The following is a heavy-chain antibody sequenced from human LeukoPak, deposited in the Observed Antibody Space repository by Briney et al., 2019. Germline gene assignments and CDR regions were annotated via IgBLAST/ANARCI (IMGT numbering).Heavy chain of an antibody. CDR1: GFTFSSYA. J-gene: IGHJ3*02. CDR2: ISYDGSTK. V-gene: IGHV3-30*04. D-gene: IGHD1-26*01. Sequence: GRSLRLSCAASGFTFSSYAIHWVRQAPGKGLEWVALISYDGSTKYSTDSVKGRFTISRDNSKNTLYLQMNSLRAEDTAVYYCAKDSPVGDTTFVAFDIWGRGTMVTVSS. CDR3: AKDSPVGDTTFVAFDI.